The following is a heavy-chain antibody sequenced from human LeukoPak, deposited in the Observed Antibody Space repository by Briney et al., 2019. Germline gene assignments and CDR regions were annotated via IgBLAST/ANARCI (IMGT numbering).Heavy chain of an antibody. D-gene: IGHD5-24*01. Sequence: GGSLRLSCAASGFTVSSNYMSWVRQAPGKGLEWVSAISGSGGSTYYADSVKGRFTISRDNSKNTLYLQMNSLRAEDTAVYYCSGQFDSKYYFDYWGQGTLVTVSS. V-gene: IGHV3-23*01. CDR1: GFTVSSNY. J-gene: IGHJ4*02. CDR2: ISGSGGST. CDR3: SGQFDSKYYFDY.